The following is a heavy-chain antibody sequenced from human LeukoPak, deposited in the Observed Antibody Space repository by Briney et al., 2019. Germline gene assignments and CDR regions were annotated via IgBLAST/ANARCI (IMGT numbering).Heavy chain of an antibody. Sequence: SEALSPTCAVYGGSFSGYYWGWVRQPPGKGLEWIGSVYYSGSTYYSPSLKGRVTISLDTSKNQFSLKLSSVTAADTAVYYCATSYDNSGRDYWGQGTLVTVSS. CDR2: VYYSGST. CDR3: ATSYDNSGRDY. J-gene: IGHJ4*02. D-gene: IGHD3-22*01. CDR1: GGSFSGYY. V-gene: IGHV4-34*01.